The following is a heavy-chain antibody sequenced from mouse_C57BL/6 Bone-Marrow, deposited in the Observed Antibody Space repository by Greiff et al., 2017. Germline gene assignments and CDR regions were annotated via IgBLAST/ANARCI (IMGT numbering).Heavy chain of an antibody. J-gene: IGHJ3*01. CDR1: GFTLSDYG. Sequence: EVTLVESGGGLVKPGGSLTLSCAAPGFTLSDYGMHWVRQAPEKGLEWVAYISSGSSTIYYADTVQGRFPIARDNAKNTLVLQMTSLRSEDTAMYYCARDGSSYVAYWGQGTLVTVSA. D-gene: IGHD1-1*01. V-gene: IGHV5-17*01. CDR3: ARDGSSYVAY. CDR2: ISSGSSTI.